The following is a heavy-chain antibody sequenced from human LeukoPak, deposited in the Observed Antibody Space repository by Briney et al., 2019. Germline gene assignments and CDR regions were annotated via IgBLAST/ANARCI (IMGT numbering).Heavy chain of an antibody. V-gene: IGHV1-8*02. Sequence: ASVKVSCKASGGTFSSYAISWVRQATGQGLEWMGWMNPNSGNTGYAQKFQGRVTMTRNTSISTAYMELSSLRSEDTAVYYCARVGSGSYYLDYWGQGTLVTVSS. CDR1: GGTFSSYA. J-gene: IGHJ4*02. D-gene: IGHD3-10*01. CDR2: MNPNSGNT. CDR3: ARVGSGSYYLDY.